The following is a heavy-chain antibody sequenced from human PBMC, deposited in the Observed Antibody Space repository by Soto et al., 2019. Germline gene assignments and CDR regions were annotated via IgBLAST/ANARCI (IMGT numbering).Heavy chain of an antibody. CDR3: ARVDNLRPGATAAGLSYGMDV. Sequence: HPGGSLRLSCAASGFTFSSYEMNWVRQAPGKGLEWVSYISSSGSTIYYADSVKGRFTISRDNAKNSLYLQMNSLRAEDTAVYYCARVDNLRPGATAAGLSYGMDVWGQGTTVTVSS. D-gene: IGHD6-13*01. CDR2: ISSSGSTI. CDR1: GFTFSSYE. V-gene: IGHV3-48*03. J-gene: IGHJ6*02.